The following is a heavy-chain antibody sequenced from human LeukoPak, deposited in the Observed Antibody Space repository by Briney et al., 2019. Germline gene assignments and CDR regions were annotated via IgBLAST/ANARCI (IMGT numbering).Heavy chain of an antibody. CDR1: GGTFSSYA. CDR2: IIPIFGTA. CDR3: ARGPYSSSWPREGYYYYYMDV. V-gene: IGHV1-69*13. J-gene: IGHJ6*03. Sequence: SVKVSCKASGGTFSSYAISWVRQAPGQGLEWMGGIIPIFGTANYAQKFQGRVTITADESTSTAYMELSSLRSEDTAVYYCARGPYSSSWPREGYYYYYMDVWGKGTTVTVSS. D-gene: IGHD6-13*01.